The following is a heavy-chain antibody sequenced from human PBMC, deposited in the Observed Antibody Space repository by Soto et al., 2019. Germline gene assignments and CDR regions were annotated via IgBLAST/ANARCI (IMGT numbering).Heavy chain of an antibody. V-gene: IGHV1-69*13. Sequence: SVKVSCKASGGTFSSYAISWVRQAPGQGLEWMGGIIPIFGTANYAQKFQGRVTITADESTSTAYMELSSLRSEDTAVYYCAGGSSSFFVLLDPWGQGTLVTVSS. D-gene: IGHD6-13*01. J-gene: IGHJ5*02. CDR1: GGTFSSYA. CDR3: AGGSSSFFVLLDP. CDR2: IIPIFGTA.